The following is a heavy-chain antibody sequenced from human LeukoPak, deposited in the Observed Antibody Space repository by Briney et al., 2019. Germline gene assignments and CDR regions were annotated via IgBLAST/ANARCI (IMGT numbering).Heavy chain of an antibody. V-gene: IGHV3-21*01. CDR3: AREVGEGFDC. CDR2: IGTTSSSI. Sequence: GGSLRLSCIASGFTFSSYAMTWVRQAPGKGLEWVSSIGTTSSSIFYADSVKGRFTISRDNAKNSLYLQMNSLRAEDTAAYYCAREVGEGFDCWGQGTLVTVSS. CDR1: GFTFSSYA. J-gene: IGHJ4*02. D-gene: IGHD3-10*01.